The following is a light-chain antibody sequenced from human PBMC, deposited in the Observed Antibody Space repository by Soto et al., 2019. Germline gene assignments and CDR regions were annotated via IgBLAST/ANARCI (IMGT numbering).Light chain of an antibody. J-gene: IGLJ3*02. CDR1: SSNIGSNT. V-gene: IGLV1-44*01. CDR3: AAWDDSLNGRGV. CDR2: SNN. Sequence: SVLTQPPSASGTPGQRVTISCSGSSSNIGSNTVNWYQPLPGTAPKLLIYSNNQRPSGVPDRFSGSRSGTSASLAISGLQSEDEGDYYCAAWDDSLNGRGVFGGGTKLTVL.